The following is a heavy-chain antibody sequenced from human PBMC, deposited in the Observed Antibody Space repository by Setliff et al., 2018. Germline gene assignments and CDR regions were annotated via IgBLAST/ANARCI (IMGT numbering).Heavy chain of an antibody. CDR1: GYTFTSYY. J-gene: IGHJ4*02. CDR2: INPSGGST. Sequence: ASVKVSCKASGYTFTSYYMHWVRQAPGQGLEWMGIINPSGGSTSYAQKFQGRVTMTRDTSTSTVYMELSSLRSEDTAVYYCARVTIAVAGYFDFWGQGTLVTAPQ. CDR3: ARVTIAVAGYFDF. V-gene: IGHV1-46*01. D-gene: IGHD6-19*01.